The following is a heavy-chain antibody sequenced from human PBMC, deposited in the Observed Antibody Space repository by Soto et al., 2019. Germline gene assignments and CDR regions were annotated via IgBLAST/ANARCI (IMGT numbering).Heavy chain of an antibody. CDR1: GFTFSSYA. Sequence: VGSLRLSCAASGFTFSSYAMSWVRQAPGKGLEWVSAISGSGGSTYYADSVKGRFTISRDNSKNTLYLQMNSLRAEDTAVYYCAKDYPNSSGWPGNYYYYYGMDVWGQGTTVTVSS. CDR3: AKDYPNSSGWPGNYYYYYGMDV. J-gene: IGHJ6*02. CDR2: ISGSGGST. V-gene: IGHV3-23*01. D-gene: IGHD6-19*01.